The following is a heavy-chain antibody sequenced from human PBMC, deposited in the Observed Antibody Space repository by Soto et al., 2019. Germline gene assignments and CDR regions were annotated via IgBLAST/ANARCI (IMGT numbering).Heavy chain of an antibody. CDR3: ARGRNDGGPADDI. J-gene: IGHJ3*02. V-gene: IGHV4-31*03. CDR2: ISYSGST. D-gene: IGHD1-1*01. CDR1: GGSISSGDYY. Sequence: SETLSLTCTVSGGSISSGDYYWTWIRHHPGKGLEWIGYISYSGSTYYNPSLKSRVTISVDTSKNQFSLKLSSVTAADTAVYYCARGRNDGGPADDIWGQGTMVTVSS.